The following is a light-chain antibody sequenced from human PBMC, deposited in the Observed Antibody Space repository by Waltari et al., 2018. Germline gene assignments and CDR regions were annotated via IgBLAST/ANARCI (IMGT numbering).Light chain of an antibody. CDR1: QRVSSNY. Sequence: ELVLTQSPGTLSLSPGERANLSCRASQRVSSNYLAWYQQKPGQAPRLLIDGASSRATGIPDRFSGSGSGTDFTLTISRLEPEDFAVYYCQQYGSSPLTFGQGTKLEIK. CDR3: QQYGSSPLT. V-gene: IGKV3-20*01. CDR2: GAS. J-gene: IGKJ2*01.